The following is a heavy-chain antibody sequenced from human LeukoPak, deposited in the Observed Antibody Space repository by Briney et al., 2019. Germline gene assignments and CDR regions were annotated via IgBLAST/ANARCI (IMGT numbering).Heavy chain of an antibody. Sequence: SETLSLTCTVSGGSISSYYWSWIRQPPGKGLEWIGYIYYSGSTNYNPSLKSRVTISVDTSKDQFSLKLSSVTAADTAVYYCARDYSSSSYWHYGMDVWGQGTTVTVSS. CDR3: ARDYSSSSYWHYGMDV. CDR1: GGSISSYY. D-gene: IGHD6-6*01. V-gene: IGHV4-59*01. J-gene: IGHJ6*02. CDR2: IYYSGST.